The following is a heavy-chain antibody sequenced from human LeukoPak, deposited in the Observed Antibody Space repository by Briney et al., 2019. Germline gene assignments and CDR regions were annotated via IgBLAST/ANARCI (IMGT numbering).Heavy chain of an antibody. CDR2: ISVYKGNT. V-gene: IGHV1-18*01. D-gene: IGHD6-6*01. CDR1: GYTFTSYG. J-gene: IGHJ4*02. Sequence: ASVKVSCKASGYTFTSYGISWVRQAPGQGLEWMGWISVYKGNTNYAQKLQGRVTMTTDTSTSTVYMELRSLRSDDTAVYYCGRSMDSSTSRLIEYWGQGTLVTVSS. CDR3: GRSMDSSTSRLIEY.